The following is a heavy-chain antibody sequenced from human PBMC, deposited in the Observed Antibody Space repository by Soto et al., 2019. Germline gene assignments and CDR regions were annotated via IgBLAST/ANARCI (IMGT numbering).Heavy chain of an antibody. Sequence: QVQLVQSGAEVKKPGSSVKVSCKASGGTFSSYAISWVRQAPGQGLEWMGGIIPIFGTANYAQKFQGRVTITADESTSTAYMELSSLRSEDTAVYYCARPPAVVTAIREYYYYGMDVWGQGTTVTVSS. J-gene: IGHJ6*02. CDR2: IIPIFGTA. CDR1: GGTFSSYA. V-gene: IGHV1-69*01. D-gene: IGHD2-21*02. CDR3: ARPPAVVTAIREYYYYGMDV.